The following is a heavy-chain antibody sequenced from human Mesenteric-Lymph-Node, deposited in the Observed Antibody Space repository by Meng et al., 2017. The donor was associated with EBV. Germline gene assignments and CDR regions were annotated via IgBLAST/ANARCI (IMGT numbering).Heavy chain of an antibody. V-gene: IGHV4-39*07. CDR1: GGSISRSSYS. J-gene: IGHJ4*02. CDR2: IYYSGTI. CDR3: ARTYDYDSSGYAPFDY. Sequence: EWEPGLVQPPETRSLPWPQEGGSISRSSYSWARSGRPPGKGLELIGSIYYSGTIYYNPSLKSRVNISVDTSKNQFSLKLSSVTAADTAVYYCARTYDYDSSGYAPFDYWGQGTLVTVSS. D-gene: IGHD3-22*01.